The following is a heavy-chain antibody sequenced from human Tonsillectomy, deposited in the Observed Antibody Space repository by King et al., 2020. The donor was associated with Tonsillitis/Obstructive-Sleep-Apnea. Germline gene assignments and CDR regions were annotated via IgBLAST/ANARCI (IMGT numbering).Heavy chain of an antibody. CDR1: GFTFSSYS. V-gene: IGHV3-48*02. Sequence: VQLVESGGGLVQPGGSLRLSCAASGFTFSSYSMNWVRLAPGKGLEWVSYISSSSSTIYYADSVKGRFTISRDNAKNSLYLQMNSLRDEDTAVYYCARDYDFWSGYGPWFDYWGQGTLVTVSS. J-gene: IGHJ4*02. D-gene: IGHD3-3*01. CDR2: ISSSSSTI. CDR3: ARDYDFWSGYGPWFDY.